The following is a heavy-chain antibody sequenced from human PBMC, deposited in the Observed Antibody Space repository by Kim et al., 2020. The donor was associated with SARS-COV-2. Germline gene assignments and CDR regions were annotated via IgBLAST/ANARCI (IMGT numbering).Heavy chain of an antibody. V-gene: IGHV2-5*01. CDR2: DK. Sequence: DKSYSPSLTSRLTITKDTSKNQVVLTMTNMDPVDTATYYCAHSVLRYFRYWGQGTLVTVSS. CDR3: AHSVLRYFRY. D-gene: IGHD3-9*01. J-gene: IGHJ4*02.